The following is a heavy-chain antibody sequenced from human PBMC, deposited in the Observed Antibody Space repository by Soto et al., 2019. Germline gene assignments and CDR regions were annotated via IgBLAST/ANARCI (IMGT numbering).Heavy chain of an antibody. Sequence: ASVKVSCKASGYTFTSYGISWVRQAPGQGLEWMGWISAYNGNTNYAQNLQGRVTLTTDTSTSTAYMELRSLRSGDTAVYYCARVGQCSSTTCRYYYYYGMDVWGQGTTVTVSS. CDR2: ISAYNGNT. CDR3: ARVGQCSSTTCRYYYYYGMDV. J-gene: IGHJ6*02. D-gene: IGHD2-2*03. V-gene: IGHV1-18*01. CDR1: GYTFTSYG.